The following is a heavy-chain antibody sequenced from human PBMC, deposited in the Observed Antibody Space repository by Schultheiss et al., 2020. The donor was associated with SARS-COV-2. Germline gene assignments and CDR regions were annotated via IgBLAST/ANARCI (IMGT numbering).Heavy chain of an antibody. D-gene: IGHD5-24*01. J-gene: IGHJ5*02. CDR2: LSGRGDST. Sequence: GESLKISCAASGFTFSSYAMSWVLQAPGKGLEWVSLLSGRGDSTDYADSVKGRFTISRDNSKNTVYLQMNSLRAEDTAVYYCAKGPQGWLQFNWFDPWGQGTLVTVSS. V-gene: IGHV3-23*01. CDR3: AKGPQGWLQFNWFDP. CDR1: GFTFSSYA.